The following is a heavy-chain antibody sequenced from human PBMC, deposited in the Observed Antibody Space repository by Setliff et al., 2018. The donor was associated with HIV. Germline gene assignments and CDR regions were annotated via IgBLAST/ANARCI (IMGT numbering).Heavy chain of an antibody. J-gene: IGHJ4*02. CDR3: ARGGLGVVGAIDY. Sequence: SETLSLTCTVSGGSISTSYWNWIRQPPGKGLEWIAYIYISGTTNYNPSLKSRVTISLDTSRNQFSLKLGSVTAADTAVYYCARGGLGVVGAIDYWSQGTLVTVSS. CDR1: GGSISTSY. CDR2: IYISGTT. D-gene: IGHD2-15*01. V-gene: IGHV4-4*09.